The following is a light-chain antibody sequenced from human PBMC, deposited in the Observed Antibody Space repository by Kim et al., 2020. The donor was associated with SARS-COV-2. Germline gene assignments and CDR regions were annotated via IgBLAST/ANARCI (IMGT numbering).Light chain of an antibody. V-gene: IGLV4-69*01. J-gene: IGLJ3*02. CDR2: LNSDGSH. CDR3: QTWGTGIHWV. CDR1: SGHSSYA. Sequence: VKLTCTLSSGHSSYAIAWHQQQPEKGPRYLMKLNSDGSHSKGDGIPDRFSGSSSGAERYLTISSLRSEDEADYYCQTWGTGIHWVFGGGTQLTVL.